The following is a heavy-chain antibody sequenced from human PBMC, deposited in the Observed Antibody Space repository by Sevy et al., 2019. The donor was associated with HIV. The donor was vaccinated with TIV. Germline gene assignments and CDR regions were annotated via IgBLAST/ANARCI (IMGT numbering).Heavy chain of an antibody. D-gene: IGHD2-21*01. Sequence: ASVKVSCKASGYSFIDYPIHWIRQAPGQGPEWMGWIHPNSGDTKFPQKFRGSITMTRDTSFDTAYMELSGLRFDDTAVYYCARGLWTAGSFYFDYWGQGTLVTVSS. J-gene: IGHJ4*02. CDR3: ARGLWTAGSFYFDY. CDR2: IHPNSGDT. V-gene: IGHV1-2*04. CDR1: GYSFIDYP.